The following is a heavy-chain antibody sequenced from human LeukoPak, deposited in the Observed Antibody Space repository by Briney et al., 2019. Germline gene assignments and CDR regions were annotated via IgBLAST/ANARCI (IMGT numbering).Heavy chain of an antibody. CDR2: ISAYNGNT. D-gene: IGHD2-15*01. CDR3: ARDCSGGSCYSPLVDY. CDR1: GYTFTSYG. Sequence: ASVKVSCKASGYTFTSYGISWVRQAPGKGLEWMGWISAYNGNTNYAQKLQGRVTMTTDTSTSTAYMELRSLRSDDTAVYYCARDCSGGSCYSPLVDYWGQGTLVTVSS. V-gene: IGHV1-18*04. J-gene: IGHJ4*02.